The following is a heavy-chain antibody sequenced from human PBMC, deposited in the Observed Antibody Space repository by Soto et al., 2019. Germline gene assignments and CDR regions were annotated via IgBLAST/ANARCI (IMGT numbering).Heavy chain of an antibody. Sequence: SVKVSCKTSGFIFTRSAVQRVRQARGQRLEWIGWLVVVGGNTHYAQHFQERVTLTRDMSTGTAYMELSSLRSEDTAVYYCAAVPVLRFLQWLPAYFDYWGQGTLVTVSS. CDR1: GFIFTRSA. V-gene: IGHV1-58*01. D-gene: IGHD3-3*01. CDR3: AAVPVLRFLQWLPAYFDY. J-gene: IGHJ4*02. CDR2: LVVVGGNT.